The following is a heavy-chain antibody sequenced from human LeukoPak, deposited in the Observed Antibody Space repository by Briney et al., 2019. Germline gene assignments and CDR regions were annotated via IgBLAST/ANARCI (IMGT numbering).Heavy chain of an antibody. CDR2: FDPEDGET. CDR1: GYTLTELS. CDR3: ATLPAGLVYQGFEY. D-gene: IGHD6-13*01. Sequence: GASVKVSCKVSGYTLTELSMHWVRQAPGKGLEWMGGFDPEDGETIYAQKFQGRVTMTEDTSTDTAYMELSILRSEDTAVYYCATLPAGLVYQGFEYWGQGTLVTVSS. J-gene: IGHJ4*02. V-gene: IGHV1-24*01.